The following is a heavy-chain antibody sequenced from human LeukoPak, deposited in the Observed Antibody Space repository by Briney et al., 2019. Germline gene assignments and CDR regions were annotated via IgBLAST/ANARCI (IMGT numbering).Heavy chain of an antibody. Sequence: GESLKISCKGSGYSFSGYWIAWVRQMPGKGLEWMGIIYPADSDTRYSPSFQGQVTMSADKSINTAYLQWSSLKASDTAMYYCARRQGCSSTSCPPDSWGQGTLVTVS. D-gene: IGHD2-2*01. CDR2: IYPADSDT. V-gene: IGHV5-51*01. CDR3: ARRQGCSSTSCPPDS. CDR1: GYSFSGYW. J-gene: IGHJ4*02.